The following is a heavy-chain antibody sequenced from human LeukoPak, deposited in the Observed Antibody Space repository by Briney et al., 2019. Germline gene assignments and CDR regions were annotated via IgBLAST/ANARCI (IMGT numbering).Heavy chain of an antibody. Sequence: GSLRLSCAASGFPFSTYDMHWVRQAPDKGLQWVAVISSDGYRTDYPDSVRGRFTISRDNFKNTVDLQMISVTAEDTAMYFCAKGLRTGSVLARPLHYWGQGTLVTVSS. CDR2: ISSDGYRT. CDR1: GFPFSTYD. CDR3: AKGLRTGSVLARPLHY. D-gene: IGHD3-10*01. V-gene: IGHV3-30*18. J-gene: IGHJ4*02.